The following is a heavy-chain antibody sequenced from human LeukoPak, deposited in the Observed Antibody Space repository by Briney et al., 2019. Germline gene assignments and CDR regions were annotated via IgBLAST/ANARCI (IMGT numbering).Heavy chain of an antibody. J-gene: IGHJ5*02. CDR3: ARDRALQGYSSSWYLNWFDP. CDR2: IYTGGST. D-gene: IGHD6-13*01. CDR1: GGSISSGSYY. Sequence: SETLSLTCTVSGGSISSGSYYWSWIRQPAGKGLEWIGRIYTGGSTNYNPSLKSRVTMSVDTSKNQFSLKLSSVAAADTAVYYCARDRALQGYSSSWYLNWFDPWGQGTLVTVSS. V-gene: IGHV4-61*02.